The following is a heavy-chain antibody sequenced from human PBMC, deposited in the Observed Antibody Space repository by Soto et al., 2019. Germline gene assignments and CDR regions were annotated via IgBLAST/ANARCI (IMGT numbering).Heavy chain of an antibody. D-gene: IGHD2-2*01. Sequence: QVQLVQSVAEVKKPGSSVKVSCKASGGTFSSYAISWVRQAPGQGLEWMGGIIPIFDTANYAQKFQGRVTITADESTSTAYMELSSVRSEDTAVYYCARHVPAAGYYYGMDVWGQGTTVTVSS. J-gene: IGHJ6*02. V-gene: IGHV1-69*12. CDR2: IIPIFDTA. CDR3: ARHVPAAGYYYGMDV. CDR1: GGTFSSYA.